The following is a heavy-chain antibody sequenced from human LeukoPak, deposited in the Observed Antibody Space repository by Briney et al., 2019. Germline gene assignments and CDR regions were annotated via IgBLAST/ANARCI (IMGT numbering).Heavy chain of an antibody. Sequence: GASVEVSFKASAYPFTRYGISWGGQAPGQGVGGMGWISCYNGNTHYAQNYQGRLTLTTDTSTSTVYMELRSLRSDDTAVYYCARDPSNTSGNHAWFDYWGQGTLVTVSS. J-gene: IGHJ4*02. V-gene: IGHV1-18*01. CDR1: AYPFTRYG. CDR3: ARDPSNTSGNHAWFDY. CDR2: ISCYNGNT. D-gene: IGHD2-15*01.